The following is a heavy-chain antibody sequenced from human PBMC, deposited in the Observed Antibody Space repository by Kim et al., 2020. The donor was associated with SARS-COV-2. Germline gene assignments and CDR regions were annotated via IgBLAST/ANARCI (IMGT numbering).Heavy chain of an antibody. V-gene: IGHV4-59*13. J-gene: IGHJ4*02. D-gene: IGHD2-15*01. Sequence: SETLSLTCTVSGGSISSYYWSWIRQPPGKGLEWIGYIYYSGSTNYNPSLKSRVTISVDTSKNQFSLKLSSVTAADTAVYYCARGGGNTGGWAWGQGTLVTVSS. CDR1: GGSISSYY. CDR3: ARGGGNTGGWA. CDR2: IYYSGST.